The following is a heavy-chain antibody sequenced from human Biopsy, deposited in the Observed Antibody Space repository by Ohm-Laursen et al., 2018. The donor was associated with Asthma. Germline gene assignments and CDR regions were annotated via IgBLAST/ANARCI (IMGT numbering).Heavy chain of an antibody. J-gene: IGHJ4*02. CDR2: INWNGGST. CDR1: GFSFDDYG. Sequence: LSLTCAASGFSFDDYGMSWVRQAPGKGLDWVSGINWNGGSTGYADSVKGRFTISRDNAKNSLYLQMNSLRAGDTALYHCGRDMGGFGSGWFPVEFWGQGTLVTVSS. CDR3: GRDMGGFGSGWFPVEF. V-gene: IGHV3-20*01. D-gene: IGHD6-19*01.